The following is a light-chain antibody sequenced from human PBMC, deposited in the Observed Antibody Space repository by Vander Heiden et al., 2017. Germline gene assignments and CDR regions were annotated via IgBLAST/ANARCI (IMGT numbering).Light chain of an antibody. V-gene: IGKV4-1*01. CDR2: WAS. CDR1: QTIFYSSNNKNY. Sequence: DIVMTQSPDSLAVSLGERATIYCKSSQTIFYSSNNKNYSAWYQQKPAQPPKLLISWASARESGVPDRFSGSGSGTDFTLTISSLQAEDVAVYYCLQYYTVPHTFGPGTKVDLK. CDR3: LQYYTVPHT. J-gene: IGKJ3*01.